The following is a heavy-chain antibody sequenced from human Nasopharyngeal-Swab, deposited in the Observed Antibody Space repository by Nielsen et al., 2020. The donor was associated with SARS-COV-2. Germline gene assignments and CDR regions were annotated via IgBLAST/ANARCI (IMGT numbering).Heavy chain of an antibody. D-gene: IGHD3-22*01. Sequence: SETLFLTCAVSGGSISSGSYSWSWIRQPPGKGLEWIGYIYYSGSTYYNPSLKSRVTVSVDTSKNQFSLKLSSVTAADTAVYYCARAQITMIVVVNAFDIWGQGTMVTVSS. CDR2: IYYSGST. CDR1: GGSISSGSYS. CDR3: ARAQITMIVVVNAFDI. J-gene: IGHJ3*02. V-gene: IGHV4-30-4*08.